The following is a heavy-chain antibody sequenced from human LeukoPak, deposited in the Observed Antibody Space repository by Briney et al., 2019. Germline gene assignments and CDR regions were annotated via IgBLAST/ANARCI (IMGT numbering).Heavy chain of an antibody. J-gene: IGHJ6*03. Sequence: GGSLRLSCAASGFTFSSYWMSWVRQAPGKGLEWVANIKQDGSEKYYVDSVKGRFTISRDNAKNSLYLQMNSLRAEDTAVYYCARAYYDSSGYYWNYYYYMDVWGKGTTVTVSS. D-gene: IGHD3-22*01. CDR3: ARAYYDSSGYYWNYYYYMDV. CDR2: IKQDGSEK. CDR1: GFTFSSYW. V-gene: IGHV3-7*01.